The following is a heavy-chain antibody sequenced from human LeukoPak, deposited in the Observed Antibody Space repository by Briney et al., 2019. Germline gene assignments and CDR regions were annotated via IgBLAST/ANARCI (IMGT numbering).Heavy chain of an antibody. D-gene: IGHD1-26*01. J-gene: IGHJ4*02. Sequence: SGPTLVNPTQTLTLTGTFSGFSLTTSGVCVNWIRQPPGKTLEWLARIDWDTDKYYSSSLKTRLAISNDTSKHQVVLTVTNMDPVDTASYFCARMGCGSNPNYFDYWGQGILVTVSS. CDR3: ARMGCGSNPNYFDY. V-gene: IGHV2-70*11. CDR2: IDWDTDK. CDR1: GFSLTTSGVC.